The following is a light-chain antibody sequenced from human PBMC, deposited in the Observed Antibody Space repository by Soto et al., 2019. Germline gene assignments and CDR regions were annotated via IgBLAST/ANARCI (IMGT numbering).Light chain of an antibody. Sequence: QSALTQPPSASGSPGQSVTISCTGTSSDVGGNNFVSWYQQHPGKAPKLVIYEVSKRPSGVPNRFSGSKSGNTASLTVSGLQAEDEADYYCTSYATSSTLVFGTGTKLTVL. V-gene: IGLV2-8*01. CDR1: SSDVGGNNF. J-gene: IGLJ1*01. CDR3: TSYATSSTLV. CDR2: EVS.